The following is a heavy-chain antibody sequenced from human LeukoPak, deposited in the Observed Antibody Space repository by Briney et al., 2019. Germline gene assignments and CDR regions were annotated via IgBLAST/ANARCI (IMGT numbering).Heavy chain of an antibody. D-gene: IGHD1-26*01. CDR1: GYSISSGYY. V-gene: IGHV4-38-2*01. CDR2: IYHSGST. CDR3: VRQGWEWELLGSGSFDY. J-gene: IGHJ4*02. Sequence: SETLSLTCAVSGYSISSGYYWGWIRQPPGKGLEWIGSIYHSGSTYYNPSLKSRVTISVDTSKNQFSLKLSSVTAADTAVYYCVRQGWEWELLGSGSFDYWGQGTLVTVSS.